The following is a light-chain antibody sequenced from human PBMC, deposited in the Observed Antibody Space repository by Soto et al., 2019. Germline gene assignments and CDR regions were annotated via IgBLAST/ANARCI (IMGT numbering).Light chain of an antibody. CDR3: QSYDSSLSGWV. J-gene: IGLJ3*02. V-gene: IGLV1-40*01. CDR1: SSNIGAGYD. Sequence: QSVLTQPPSVSGAPGQRVTIACTGSSSNIGAGYDEHWYQQLPGTAPKLLISGNSNRPSGVPDRFAGSKSGTSASLAITGLQAEDDADYYCQSYDSSLSGWVFGGGTKLTVL. CDR2: GNS.